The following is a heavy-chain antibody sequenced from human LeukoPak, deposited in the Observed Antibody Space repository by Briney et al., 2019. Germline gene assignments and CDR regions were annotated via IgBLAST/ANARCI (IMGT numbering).Heavy chain of an antibody. CDR2: INPSGGST. D-gene: IGHD3-22*01. CDR1: GYTFTSYY. CDR3: ARWSYYYDSSGYYPTFDY. V-gene: IGHV1-46*01. Sequence: ASVKVSCKASGYTFTSYYMHWVRQAPGQGLEWMGIINPSGGSTSYAQKFQGRVTMTRDTSTSTVYMELSSLRSEDTAVYYCARWSYYYDSSGYYPTFDYWGQGTLVTVSS. J-gene: IGHJ4*02.